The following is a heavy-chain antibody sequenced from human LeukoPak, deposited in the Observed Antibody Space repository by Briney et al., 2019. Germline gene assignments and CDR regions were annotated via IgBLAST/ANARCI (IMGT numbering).Heavy chain of an antibody. CDR1: GGSISSSNW. D-gene: IGHD6-13*01. J-gene: IGHJ4*02. V-gene: IGHV4-30-4*01. Sequence: PSGTLSLTCAVSGGSISSSNWWSWIRQPPGKGLEWIGYIYYSGSTYYDPSLKSRVTISVDTSKNQFSLKLSSVTAADTAVYYCARGVAAAGYQHFFDYWGQGTLVTVSS. CDR3: ARGVAAAGYQHFFDY. CDR2: IYYSGST.